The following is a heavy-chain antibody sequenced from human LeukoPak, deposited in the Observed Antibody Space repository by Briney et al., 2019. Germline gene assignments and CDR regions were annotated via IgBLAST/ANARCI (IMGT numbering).Heavy chain of an antibody. J-gene: IGHJ6*03. CDR3: ARGHRLANKSYYGSGSPYYMDV. D-gene: IGHD3-10*01. V-gene: IGHV4-34*01. CDR1: GGSFSGYY. CDR2: INHSGST. Sequence: AETLSLTFAVYGGSFSGYYWSWIRQPPGKGLEGIGGINHSGSTNYNPSLKSRVTISVDTSKNQFALKLSTVTAADTAVYYCARGHRLANKSYYGSGSPYYMDVWGKGTTVTVSS.